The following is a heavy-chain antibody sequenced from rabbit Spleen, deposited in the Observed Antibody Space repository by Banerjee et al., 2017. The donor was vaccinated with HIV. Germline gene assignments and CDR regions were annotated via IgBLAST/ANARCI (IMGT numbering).Heavy chain of an antibody. CDR2: IYAVSGSA. V-gene: IGHV1S40*01. Sequence: QLLEESGGDLVKPGASLTLTCAASGFSFTSSYYMCWVRQAPGKGLEWIACIYAVSGSAAYASWAKGRFTISKTSSTTVTLQLTSLTAADTATYFCARGLTAAGGGGATYFDLWGPGTLVTVS. D-gene: IGHD4-2*01. J-gene: IGHJ4*01. CDR3: ARGLTAAGGGGATYFDL. CDR1: GFSFTSSYY.